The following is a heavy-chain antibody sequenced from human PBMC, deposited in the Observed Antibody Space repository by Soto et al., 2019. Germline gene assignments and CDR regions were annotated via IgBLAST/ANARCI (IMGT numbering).Heavy chain of an antibody. V-gene: IGHV4-31*03. CDR2: IYYSGST. Sequence: QVQLQESGPGLVKPSQTLSLTCTVSGGSISSGGYSWSWISQHPGKGLEWIGYIYYSGSTYYNPSLKGRVTIPVDTSKNHFSLKLSYVTAADTAVYYCAREVKRGYRSSGVGYWGQGTLVTVSS. J-gene: IGHJ4*02. D-gene: IGHD6-13*01. CDR1: GGSISSGGYS. CDR3: AREVKRGYRSSGVGY.